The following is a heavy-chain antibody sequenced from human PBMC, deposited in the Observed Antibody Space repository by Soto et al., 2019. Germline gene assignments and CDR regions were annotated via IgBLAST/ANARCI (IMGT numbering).Heavy chain of an antibody. D-gene: IGHD2-21*01. V-gene: IGHV4-38-2*02. CDR1: GFSISSGYF. CDR2: IYHNGTT. CDR3: ARDSRVDYWFDP. J-gene: IGHJ5*02. Sequence: SETLSLTCAVSGFSISSGYFWVWIRQPPGKGPEWLWSIYHNGTTYYNPSVKGRVTISVDTSKNQFSLKMSSVTAADTAVYYCARDSRVDYWFDPWGQGTLVTVSS.